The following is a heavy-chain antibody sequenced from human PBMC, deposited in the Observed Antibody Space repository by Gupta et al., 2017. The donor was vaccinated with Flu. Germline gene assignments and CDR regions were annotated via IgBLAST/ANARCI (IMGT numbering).Heavy chain of an antibody. D-gene: IGHD2-2*01. V-gene: IGHV4-34*01. CDR1: GGSFSGYY. Sequence: QVQLQQWGAGLLKPSETLSLTCAVYGGSFSGYYWSWLRQPPGKGLEWIGEINHSGSTNYNPSLKSRVTISVDTSKNQFSLKLSSVTAADTAVYYCARTGCSSTSCYLSGRRVFDYWGQGTLVTVSS. CDR3: ARTGCSSTSCYLSGRRVFDY. J-gene: IGHJ4*02. CDR2: INHSGST.